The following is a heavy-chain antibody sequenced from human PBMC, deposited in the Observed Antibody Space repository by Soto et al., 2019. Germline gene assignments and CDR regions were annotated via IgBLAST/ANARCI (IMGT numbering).Heavy chain of an antibody. CDR2: ISAYNGKT. Sequence: QVQLVQSGAEVKKPGASVRVSCKASGYTFTNYGISWVRQAPGQGLEWMGWISAYNGKTNYAQKFQGRVTMTTDTSTSTGYMELRSPRSDDTAVYYCARPYCLTTSCYDGVYYFDYWGQGTLVTVSS. CDR1: GYTFTNYG. V-gene: IGHV1-18*01. J-gene: IGHJ4*02. CDR3: ARPYCLTTSCYDGVYYFDY. D-gene: IGHD2-2*01.